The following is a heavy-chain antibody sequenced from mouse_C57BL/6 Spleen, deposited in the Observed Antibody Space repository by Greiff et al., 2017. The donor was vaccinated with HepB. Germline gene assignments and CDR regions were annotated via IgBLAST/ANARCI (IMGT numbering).Heavy chain of an antibody. CDR3: ARCFYGTGYFDV. D-gene: IGHD1-1*01. J-gene: IGHJ1*03. Sequence: QVQLQQPGAELVRPGSSVKLSCKASGYTFTSYWMHWVKQRPIQGLEWIGNIDPSDSETHYNQKFKDKATLTVDKSSSTAYMQLSSLTSEESAVYYCARCFYGTGYFDVWGTGTTVTVAS. CDR1: GYTFTSYW. V-gene: IGHV1-52*01. CDR2: IDPSDSET.